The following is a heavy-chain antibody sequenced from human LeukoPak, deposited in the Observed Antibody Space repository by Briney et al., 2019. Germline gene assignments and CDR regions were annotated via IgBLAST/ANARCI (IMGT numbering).Heavy chain of an antibody. D-gene: IGHD3-22*01. J-gene: IGHJ4*02. CDR1: GYSFNTYW. CDR2: IHPADSDT. CDR3: ATRPYYDGSGSYWLY. V-gene: IGHV5-51*01. Sequence: PGESLKISCQGSGYSFNTYWIGWVRQMPGKGLEWMGIIHPADSDTRYSPSFQGQVTISADKSIGTTYLQWSSLKASDIAMYYCATRPYYDGSGSYWLYWGQGTLVTVSS.